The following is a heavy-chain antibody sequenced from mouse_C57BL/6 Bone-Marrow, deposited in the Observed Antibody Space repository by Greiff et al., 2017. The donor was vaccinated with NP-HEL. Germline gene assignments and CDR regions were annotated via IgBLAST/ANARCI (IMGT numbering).Heavy chain of an antibody. Sequence: EVHLVESGGDLVKPGGSLKLSCAASGFTFSSYGMSWVRQTPDKRLEWVATISSGGSYTYYPDSVKGRFTISRDNAKNTLYLQMSSLKSEDTAMYYCARPTLLLRSLPDYWGQGTTLTVSS. J-gene: IGHJ2*01. CDR2: ISSGGSYT. CDR1: GFTFSSYG. D-gene: IGHD1-1*01. V-gene: IGHV5-6*01. CDR3: ARPTLLLRSLPDY.